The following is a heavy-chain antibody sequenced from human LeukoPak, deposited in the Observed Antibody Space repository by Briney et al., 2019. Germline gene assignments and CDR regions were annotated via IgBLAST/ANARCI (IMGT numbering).Heavy chain of an antibody. D-gene: IGHD3-10*01. V-gene: IGHV1-69-2*01. CDR1: GYTFTDYY. CDR2: VDPEDGET. J-gene: IGHJ5*02. Sequence: ASVKVSCKVSGYTFTDYYMHWAQQAPGKGLEWMGLVDPEDGETIYAEKFQGRVTITADTSTDTAYMELSSLRSEDTAVYYCATVPPYYYGSGSYLWFDPWGQGTLVTVSS. CDR3: ATVPPYYYGSGSYLWFDP.